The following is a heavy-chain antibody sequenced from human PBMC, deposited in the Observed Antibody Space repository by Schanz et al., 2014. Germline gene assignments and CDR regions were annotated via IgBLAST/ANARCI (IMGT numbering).Heavy chain of an antibody. CDR1: GYTFTTYY. V-gene: IGHV1-46*03. Sequence: QVQLLQSGAEVKKPGASMKVSCKASGYTFTTYYMLWVRQAPGQGLEWMGIINPSGGSTRYGQKFQGRISVTTDTSTSTVYLALSSLRSDDTAVDYCGRGCSRSYIDFWGQGTLITVSS. D-gene: IGHD2-15*01. J-gene: IGHJ4*02. CDR2: INPSGGST. CDR3: GRGCSRSYIDF.